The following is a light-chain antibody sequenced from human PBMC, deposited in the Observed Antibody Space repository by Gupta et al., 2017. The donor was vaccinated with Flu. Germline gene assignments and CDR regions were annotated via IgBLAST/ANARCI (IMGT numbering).Light chain of an antibody. V-gene: IGKV1-39*01. CDR3: QGSYSTPMCT. Sequence: QSPPCLSESVGDTVAIHGRTERMIDNYLNWQQQKAGKAPKLLHHAASELESGVSSRFRGRGFGGHCVLTRSDVRAEYSATYCWQGSYSTPMCTFGPGTKVEIK. CDR2: AAS. CDR1: RMIDNY. J-gene: IGKJ2*02.